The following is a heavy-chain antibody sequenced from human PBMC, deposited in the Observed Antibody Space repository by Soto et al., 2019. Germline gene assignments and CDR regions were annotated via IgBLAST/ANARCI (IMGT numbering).Heavy chain of an antibody. J-gene: IGHJ1*01. CDR2: IIPILDIA. CDR3: ATRYCSGAGCYAGYFQH. D-gene: IGHD2-2*01. Sequence: SVKVSCKASGGTFSSYTISWVRQAPGQGLEWVGRIIPILDIANYAQKFQGRVTITADRSTTTAYMELSSLRSEDTAVYYCATRYCSGAGCYAGYFQHWGQGTLVTVSS. V-gene: IGHV1-69*02. CDR1: GGTFSSYT.